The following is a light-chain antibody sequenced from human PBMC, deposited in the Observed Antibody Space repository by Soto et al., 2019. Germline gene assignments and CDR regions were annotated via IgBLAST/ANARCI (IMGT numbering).Light chain of an antibody. CDR1: QRINNW. CDR2: DAS. Sequence: DIHMTQSPSTRSSSVVDRVTITCRASQRINNWLAWYQQKPGKAPKFLMFDASNLETGIPSRFRGSESGQKSTLTLSSLQTDDLAAYFCQQYHTYPYTFGQGTTLDIK. CDR3: QQYHTYPYT. J-gene: IGKJ2*01. V-gene: IGKV1-5*01.